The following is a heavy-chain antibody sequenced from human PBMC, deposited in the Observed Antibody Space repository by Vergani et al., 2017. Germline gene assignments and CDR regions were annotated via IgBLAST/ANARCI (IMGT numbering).Heavy chain of an antibody. CDR2: IDHTGRP. J-gene: IGHJ6*03. D-gene: IGHD4-11*01. CDR1: GGSFTSYH. CDR3: ARVNTETNGHLYYCYYMDV. V-gene: IGHV4-34*01. Sequence: QVQLQQWGGGLLKPSETLSLTCVVNGGSFTSYHWTWIRQSPGEGLEWVGDIDHTGRPDYNPSLKSRLTMSVDKSRNQFPMTLNSVTATDTALYFCARVNTETNGHLYYCYYMDVWGQGTAVTVS.